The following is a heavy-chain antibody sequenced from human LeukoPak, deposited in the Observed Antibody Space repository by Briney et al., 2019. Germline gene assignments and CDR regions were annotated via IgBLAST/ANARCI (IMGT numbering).Heavy chain of an antibody. D-gene: IGHD3-3*01. CDR2: MNPNSGNT. Sequence: ASVKVSCKASGYTFTSYDINWVRQATGQGLEWMGWMNPNSGNTGYAQKFQGRVTMTRNTSISTAYVELSSLRSEDTAVYYCARESGYYDFWSGYYYYYMDVWGKGTTVTVSS. CDR1: GYTFTSYD. J-gene: IGHJ6*03. CDR3: ARESGYYDFWSGYYYYYMDV. V-gene: IGHV1-8*01.